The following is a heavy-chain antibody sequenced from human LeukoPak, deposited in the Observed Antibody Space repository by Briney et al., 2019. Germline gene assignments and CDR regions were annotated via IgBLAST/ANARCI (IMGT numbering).Heavy chain of an antibody. CDR3: ARDYCDXXXXXXXXYXDV. J-gene: IGHJ6*03. D-gene: IGHD3-22*01. CDR2: IKQDGSEK. V-gene: IGHV3-7*01. CDR1: GFTFSSYW. Sequence: PGGSLRLSCAASGFTFSSYWMSWVRQAPGKGLEWVANIKQDGSEKYYVDSVKGRFTISRDNAKNSLYLQMNSLRAEDTAVYYCARDYCDXXXXXXXXYXDVWGKGTTVTVSS.